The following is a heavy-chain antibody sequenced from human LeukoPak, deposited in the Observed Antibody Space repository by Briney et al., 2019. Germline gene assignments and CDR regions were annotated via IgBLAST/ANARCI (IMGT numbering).Heavy chain of an antibody. V-gene: IGHV3-74*01. Sequence: GGSLRLSCAASGFTFSTYALNWVRQAPGKGLEWVSRTNGDGTDTIYADSVKGRFTISRDNAKNTLYLQMNSLRAEDTAVYYCTRDSHGGVDYWGQGTLVTVSS. CDR1: GFTFSTYA. CDR3: TRDSHGGVDY. D-gene: IGHD3-10*01. J-gene: IGHJ4*02. CDR2: TNGDGTDT.